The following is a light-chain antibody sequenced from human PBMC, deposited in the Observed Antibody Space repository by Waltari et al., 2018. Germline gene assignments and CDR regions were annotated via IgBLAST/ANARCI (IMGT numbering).Light chain of an antibody. CDR3: QQSYSAPVYT. CDR1: QSISSY. V-gene: IGKV1-39*01. Sequence: DIQMTQSPSSLSASVGDRVTITCRASQSISSYLNWYQQAPGKAPKLLIYAASSLQSGVPSRFSGSGSGTDFTLTISSLQPEDFATYYCQQSYSAPVYTFGQGTKLEIK. CDR2: AAS. J-gene: IGKJ2*01.